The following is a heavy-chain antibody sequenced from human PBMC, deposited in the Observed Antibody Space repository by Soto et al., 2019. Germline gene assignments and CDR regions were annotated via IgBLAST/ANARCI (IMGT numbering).Heavy chain of an antibody. CDR2: IDPSDSYT. Sequence: EVQLVQSGAEVKKPGESLRISCKGSGYSFTSYWISWVRQMPGKGLEWMGRIDPSDSYTNYSPSFQGHVTISADKSISTAYLQWSSLKASDAAMYYCATPYVDTAPPPTYYYYYCGMDVWGQGTTVTVSS. J-gene: IGHJ6*02. CDR1: GYSFTSYW. CDR3: ATPYVDTAPPPTYYYYYCGMDV. V-gene: IGHV5-10-1*03. D-gene: IGHD5-18*01.